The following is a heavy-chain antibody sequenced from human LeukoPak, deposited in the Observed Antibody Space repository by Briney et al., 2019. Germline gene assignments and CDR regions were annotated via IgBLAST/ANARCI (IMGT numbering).Heavy chain of an antibody. D-gene: IGHD4-23*01. Sequence: PSETLSLTCTVSGGSISSYYWSWIRQPPGKGLEWIGYIYYSGSTNYNPSLKSRVTISVDTSKNQFSLKLSSVTAADTAVYYCARRTTVAHGGFDYWGQGTLVTVSS. V-gene: IGHV4-59*12. CDR1: GGSISSYY. CDR3: ARRTTVAHGGFDY. J-gene: IGHJ4*02. CDR2: IYYSGST.